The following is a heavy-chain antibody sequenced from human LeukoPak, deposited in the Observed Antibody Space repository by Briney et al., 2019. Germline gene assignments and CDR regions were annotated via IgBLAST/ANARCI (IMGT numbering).Heavy chain of an antibody. CDR2: IGTAGDT. Sequence: GGSLRLSCAASGFTFSSYDMHWIRQATGKGLEWVSAIGTAGDTYYPGSVKGRFTISRENAKNSLYLQMNSLRAGDTAVYYCARVQGLDFRWYFDLWGRGTLVTVSS. CDR1: GFTFSSYD. J-gene: IGHJ2*01. V-gene: IGHV3-13*01. CDR3: ARVQGLDFRWYFDL.